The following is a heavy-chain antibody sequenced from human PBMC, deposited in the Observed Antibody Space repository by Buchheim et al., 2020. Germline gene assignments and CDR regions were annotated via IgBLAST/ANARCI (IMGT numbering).Heavy chain of an antibody. CDR3: ARAVGIYYYVMDV. Sequence: EVQLVESGGGLVQPGGSLRLSCAASGFTFSNYEMNWVRQAPGKGLEWISYISSSASTIYYADSVKGRFTISRDNAKNSLYLQMNSLRAEDTAVYYCARAVGIYYYVMDVWGQGTT. V-gene: IGHV3-48*03. CDR2: ISSSASTI. D-gene: IGHD1-14*01. CDR1: GFTFSNYE. J-gene: IGHJ6*02.